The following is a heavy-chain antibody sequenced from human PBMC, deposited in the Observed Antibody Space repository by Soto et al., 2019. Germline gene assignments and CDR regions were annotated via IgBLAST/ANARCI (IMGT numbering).Heavy chain of an antibody. D-gene: IGHD3-22*01. J-gene: IGHJ4*02. V-gene: IGHV1-8*01. CDR2: MNPNSGNT. CDR1: GYTFTSYD. Sequence: ASVKVSCKASGYTFTSYDINWVRQATGQGLEWMGWMNPNSGNTGYAQKFQGRFTTSRDNAKNSLHLQMNSLRAEDTAVYYCSSRYLEHCFSSGCSAPYDYWGQGALVPISS. CDR3: SSRYLEHCFSSGCSAPYDY.